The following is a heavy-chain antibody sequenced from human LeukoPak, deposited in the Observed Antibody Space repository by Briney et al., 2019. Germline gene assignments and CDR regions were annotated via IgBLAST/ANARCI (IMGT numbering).Heavy chain of an antibody. J-gene: IGHJ4*02. CDR2: ISANGADE. D-gene: IGHD1-14*01. V-gene: IGHV3-23*01. Sequence: GGSLRLSCAVSGFPFSTYAMSWVRQAPGQGPAWVSAISANGADEYYADSVRGRFTISRDNSKNTLFLQMTSLDVEDTAVYYCANYRKPQGLDYWGQGTLVTVSS. CDR1: GFPFSTYA. CDR3: ANYRKPQGLDY.